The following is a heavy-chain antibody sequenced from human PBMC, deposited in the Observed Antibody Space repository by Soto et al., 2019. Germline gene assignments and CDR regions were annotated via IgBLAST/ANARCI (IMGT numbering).Heavy chain of an antibody. J-gene: IGHJ6*03. CDR3: ATPSVGGGYSDSIGDSAYYYCMDV. CDR1: GGTFSSYA. Sequence: GASVKVSCKASGGTFSSYAISWVRQAPGQGLEWMGGIIPIFGTANYAQKFQGRVTITADESTSTAYMELSSLRSEDTAVYYCATPSVGGGYSDSIGDSAYYYCMDVWGKGTTVTVSS. CDR2: IIPIFGTA. V-gene: IGHV1-69*13. D-gene: IGHD3-22*01.